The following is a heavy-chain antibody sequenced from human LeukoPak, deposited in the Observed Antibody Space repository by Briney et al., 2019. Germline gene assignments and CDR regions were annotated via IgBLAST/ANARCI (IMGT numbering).Heavy chain of an antibody. D-gene: IGHD4-11*01. CDR3: AKDLIVSGYSNYGLDY. CDR2: ISGSGGST. J-gene: IGHJ4*02. V-gene: IGHV3-23*01. Sequence: PGGSLRLSCAASGFTFSSYAMSWVRQAPGKGLEWVSAISGSGGSTYYADSVKGRFTISRDNSKNTLYLQMNSLRAEDTAVYYCAKDLIVSGYSNYGLDYWGQGTLVTVSS. CDR1: GFTFSSYA.